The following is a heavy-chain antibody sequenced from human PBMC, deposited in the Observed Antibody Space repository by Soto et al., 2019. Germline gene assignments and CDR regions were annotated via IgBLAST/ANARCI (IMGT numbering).Heavy chain of an antibody. Sequence: QVQLQESGPGLVKPSETLSLTCTVSGGSISSYYWSWIRQPPGKGLESIGYIYYSGSTNYNPSLKSRVTISVDTSKNQFSLKLSSVTAADTAVYYCARSDRQKIFDYWGQGTLVTVSS. CDR3: ARSDRQKIFDY. CDR2: IYYSGST. V-gene: IGHV4-59*08. CDR1: GGSISSYY. J-gene: IGHJ4*02.